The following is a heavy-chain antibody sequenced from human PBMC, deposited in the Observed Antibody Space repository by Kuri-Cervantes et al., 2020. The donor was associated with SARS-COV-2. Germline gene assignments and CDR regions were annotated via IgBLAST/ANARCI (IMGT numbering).Heavy chain of an antibody. CDR2: IIPILGIA. V-gene: IGHV1-69*04. Sequence: SVKVSCKASGGTFRSYAISWVRQAPGQGLEWMGRIIPILGIANYAQKFQGRVTITADKSTSTAYMELSSLRSEDTAVYYCAREIPSAAGDDYWGQGTLVTVSS. J-gene: IGHJ4*02. CDR1: GGTFRSYA. D-gene: IGHD6-13*01. CDR3: AREIPSAAGDDY.